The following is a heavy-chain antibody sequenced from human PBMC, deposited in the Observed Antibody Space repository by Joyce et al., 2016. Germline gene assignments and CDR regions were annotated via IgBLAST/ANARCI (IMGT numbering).Heavy chain of an antibody. D-gene: IGHD2-15*01. V-gene: IGHV4-31*03. Sequence: QVQLQESGPRLVKPSQTLSLICTVSGVSISSADSYWSWIRQHPGEGLEWLGYLYYGGSTSYNPSLMSRFTISVDTSKKHFSLNLTSRTAAETAVDYCARVGRIRVPHFSFDSWGQGTLVTVSS. CDR3: ARVGRIRVPHFSFDS. J-gene: IGHJ4*02. CDR1: GVSISSADSY. CDR2: LYYGGST.